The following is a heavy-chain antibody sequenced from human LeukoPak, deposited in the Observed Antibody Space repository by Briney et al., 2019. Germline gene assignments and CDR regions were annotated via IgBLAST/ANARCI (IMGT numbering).Heavy chain of an antibody. J-gene: IGHJ6*03. CDR1: GGTFSSYA. D-gene: IGHD6-6*01. CDR2: IIPIFGTA. CDR3: ARGDVAARTLDYYYYMDV. Sequence: GSSVKVSCKASGGTFSSYAISWVRQAPGQGLEWMGRIIPIFGTANYAQKFQGRVTITTDESTSTAYTELSSLRSEDTAVYYCARGDVAARTLDYYYYMDVWGKGTTVTVSS. V-gene: IGHV1-69*05.